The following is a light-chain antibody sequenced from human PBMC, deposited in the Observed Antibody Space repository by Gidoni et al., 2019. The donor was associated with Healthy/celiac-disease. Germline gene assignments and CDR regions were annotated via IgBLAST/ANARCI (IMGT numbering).Light chain of an antibody. CDR1: QSVSSY. CDR2: DAS. Sequence: ELVSTQSPATLSLSPGERATLSCRASQSVSSYLAWYQQKPGQAPRLLIYDASNRATGIPARFSGSGSGTDFTLTISSLEPEDFAVYDCQQRNNWPLTFGQGTRLEIK. V-gene: IGKV3-11*01. CDR3: QQRNNWPLT. J-gene: IGKJ5*01.